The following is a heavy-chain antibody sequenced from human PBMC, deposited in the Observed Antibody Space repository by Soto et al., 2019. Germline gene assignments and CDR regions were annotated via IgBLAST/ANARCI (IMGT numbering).Heavy chain of an antibody. J-gene: IGHJ5*02. Sequence: QLQLVQSGAEVKEPGSSVKVSCQASGGTLSTYGVTWVRQAPGQGLEWMGGIIPVFGTTTYAQKFQGRVTLTADESTNSAYLEVNSLRSEDTAVYFCARIGMALVPAGWFDPWGQGTLVTVSS. D-gene: IGHD2-15*01. CDR2: IIPVFGTT. V-gene: IGHV1-69*01. CDR3: ARIGMALVPAGWFDP. CDR1: GGTLSTYG.